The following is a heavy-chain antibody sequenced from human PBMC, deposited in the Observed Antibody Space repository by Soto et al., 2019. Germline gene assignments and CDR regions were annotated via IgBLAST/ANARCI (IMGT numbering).Heavy chain of an antibody. CDR1: GFTFSSYG. CDR3: AKVVWSGYYECDY. Sequence: GGSLRLSCAASGFTFSSYGMHWVRQAPGKGLEWVAVISYDGSNKYYADSVKGRFTISRDNSKNTLYLQMNSLRAEDTAVYYCAKVVWSGYYECDYWGQGTLVTVSS. V-gene: IGHV3-30*18. J-gene: IGHJ4*02. CDR2: ISYDGSNK. D-gene: IGHD3-3*01.